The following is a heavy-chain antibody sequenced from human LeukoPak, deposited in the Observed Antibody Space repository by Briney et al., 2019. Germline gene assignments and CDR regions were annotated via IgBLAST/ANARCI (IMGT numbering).Heavy chain of an antibody. CDR3: XXXXITMITPNWFDP. CDR2: ISSSSSYI. D-gene: IGHD3-22*01. CDR1: GFTFSSYS. Sequence: GRSLRLSCAASGFTFSSYSMNWVRQAPGKGLEWVSSISSSSSYIYYADSVKGRLTISRDNAKNSLYLQMNSLRAEDTAVYYCXXXXITMITPNWFDPWGQGTLVTVSS. V-gene: IGHV3-21*01. J-gene: IGHJ5*02.